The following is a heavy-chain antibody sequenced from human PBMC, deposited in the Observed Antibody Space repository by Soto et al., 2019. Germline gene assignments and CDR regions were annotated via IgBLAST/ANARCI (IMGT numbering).Heavy chain of an antibody. Sequence: SVKVSCKASGYTFTSYGISWVRQAPGQGLEWMGGIIPIFGTANYAQKFQGRVTITADESTSTAYMELSSLRSEDTAVYYCARDPRYYYDSSGYAFDIWGQGTMVTVSS. CDR2: IIPIFGTA. CDR1: GYTFTSYG. V-gene: IGHV1-69*13. J-gene: IGHJ3*02. CDR3: ARDPRYYYDSSGYAFDI. D-gene: IGHD3-22*01.